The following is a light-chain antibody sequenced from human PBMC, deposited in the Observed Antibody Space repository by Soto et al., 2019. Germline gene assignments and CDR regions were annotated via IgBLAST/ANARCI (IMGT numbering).Light chain of an antibody. Sequence: QSALTQPASVSGSPGQSITISCTGTSSDVGSYNLVSWYQQHPGKAPKLMIYEVSKRPSGVSNRFSGSKSGNTASLTISGLQAEDEADYYCRSYAGSSTSVVFGGGTKPNVL. V-gene: IGLV2-23*02. CDR2: EVS. CDR3: RSYAGSSTSVV. J-gene: IGLJ2*01. CDR1: SSDVGSYNL.